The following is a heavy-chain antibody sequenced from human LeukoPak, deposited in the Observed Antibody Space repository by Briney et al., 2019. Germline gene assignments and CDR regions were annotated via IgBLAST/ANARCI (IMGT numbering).Heavy chain of an antibody. CDR1: GGSISSYF. CDR3: ARVEWLRLALGDYYYMDV. Sequence: PSEPLPLTCTVSGGSISSYFWSWIRQPPAKGLEWIGYMYYSGSTNYNPSLKSRVTISVDTSKTQFSLKLSSVTAADTAVYYCARVEWLRLALGDYYYMDVWGKGTTVTVSS. V-gene: IGHV4-59*01. D-gene: IGHD5-12*01. J-gene: IGHJ6*03. CDR2: MYYSGST.